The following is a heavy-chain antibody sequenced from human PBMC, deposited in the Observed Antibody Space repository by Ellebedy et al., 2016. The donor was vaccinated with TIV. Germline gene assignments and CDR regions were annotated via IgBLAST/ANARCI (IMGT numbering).Heavy chain of an antibody. D-gene: IGHD1-1*01. CDR1: GGSISSSNYY. CDR3: ARQTGTHNYYDYMDV. CDR2: IYYSGRT. Sequence: MPSETLSLTCSVSGGSISSSNYYWGWIRQPPGKGLEWIGSIYYSGRTYYSPSLKSRVTISIDTSKSHFSLKLSSVTAADTAVYYCARQTGTHNYYDYMDVWGKGTTVTVSS. J-gene: IGHJ6*03. V-gene: IGHV4-39*07.